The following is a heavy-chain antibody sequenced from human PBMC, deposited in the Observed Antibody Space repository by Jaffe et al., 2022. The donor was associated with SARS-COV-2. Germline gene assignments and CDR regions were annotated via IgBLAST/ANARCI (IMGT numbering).Heavy chain of an antibody. J-gene: IGHJ2*01. Sequence: EVQLVESGGGLVQPGGSLRLSCAASGFTFSSYWMHWVRQAPGKGLVWVSRINSDGSSTSYADSVKGRFTISRDNAKNTLYLQMNSLRAEDTAVYYCARASRFLEWLLTRGEWYFDLWGRGTLVTVSS. CDR1: GFTFSSYW. V-gene: IGHV3-74*01. D-gene: IGHD3-3*01. CDR2: INSDGSST. CDR3: ARASRFLEWLLTRGEWYFDL.